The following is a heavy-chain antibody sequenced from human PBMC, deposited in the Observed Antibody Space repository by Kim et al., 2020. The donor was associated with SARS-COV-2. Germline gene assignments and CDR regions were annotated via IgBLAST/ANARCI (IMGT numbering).Heavy chain of an antibody. CDR2: INSHGSST. Sequence: GGSLRLSCAASGFTFSSYWMHWVRQAPGKGLVWVSRINSHGSSTSYADSVKGRFTISRDNAKNTLYLQMNSLRAEDTAVYYCARDSESPQGDFDYWGQGTLVTVSS. D-gene: IGHD3-16*01. J-gene: IGHJ4*02. CDR3: ARDSESPQGDFDY. CDR1: GFTFSSYW. V-gene: IGHV3-74*01.